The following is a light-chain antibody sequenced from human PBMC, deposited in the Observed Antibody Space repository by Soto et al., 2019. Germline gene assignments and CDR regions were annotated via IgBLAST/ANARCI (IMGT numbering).Light chain of an antibody. V-gene: IGLV2-23*01. J-gene: IGLJ1*01. CDR2: EGS. CDR1: SSDVGSYRL. Sequence: QSVLTQPASVSGSPGRSITSSCTGASSDVGSYRLVSWYQQHPGQAPKVIIYEGSKRPSGVSNRFSASKSGNTASLTISGLQAEDEADYYCCSYAGSSTYVFGTGTKVTVL. CDR3: CSYAGSSTYV.